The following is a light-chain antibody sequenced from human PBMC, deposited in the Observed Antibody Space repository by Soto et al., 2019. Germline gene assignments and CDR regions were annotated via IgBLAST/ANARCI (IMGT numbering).Light chain of an antibody. J-gene: IGLJ1*01. CDR3: QSYDSSLSGYYV. CDR1: SSNIGADYD. CDR2: GNS. Sequence: SVLTQPPSVSGAPGQRVTISCTGSSSNIGADYDVHWYQQLPGTAPKLLIYGNSNRPSGVPDRFSGSKSGTSASLAITGLQAEDEADYYCQSYDSSLSGYYVFGTGTKVTVL. V-gene: IGLV1-40*01.